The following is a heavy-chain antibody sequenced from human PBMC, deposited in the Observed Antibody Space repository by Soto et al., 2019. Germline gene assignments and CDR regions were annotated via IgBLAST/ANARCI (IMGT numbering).Heavy chain of an antibody. CDR3: ALEYSSSSRAYYYYYGMDV. CDR2: ISGSGGSK. CDR1: GFTFSSYA. J-gene: IGHJ6*02. V-gene: IGHV3-23*01. Sequence: PGGSLRLSCAASGFTFSSYAMSWVRQAPGKGLEWVSAISGSGGSKYYADSVKGRFTISRDNSKNTLYLQMNSLRAEDTAVYYCALEYSSSSRAYYYYYGMDVWGQGTTVTVSS. D-gene: IGHD6-6*01.